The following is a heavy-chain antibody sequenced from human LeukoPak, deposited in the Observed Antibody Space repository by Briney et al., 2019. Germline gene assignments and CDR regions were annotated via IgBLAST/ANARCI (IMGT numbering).Heavy chain of an antibody. CDR2: IIPIFGTA. CDR1: GGTFSSYA. J-gene: IGHJ4*02. V-gene: IGHV1-69*05. CDR3: ASTRSSGYYLFDY. Sequence: SVKVSCKASGGTFSSYAISWVRQAPGQGLEWMGGIIPIFGTANYAQKFQGRVTITTDESTSTAYMELSSLRSEDAAVYYCASTRSSGYYLFDYWGQGTLVTVSS. D-gene: IGHD3-22*01.